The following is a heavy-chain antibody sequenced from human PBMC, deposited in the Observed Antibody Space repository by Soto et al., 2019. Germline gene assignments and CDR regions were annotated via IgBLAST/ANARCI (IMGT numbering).Heavy chain of an antibody. V-gene: IGHV4-61*01. J-gene: IGHJ4*02. Sequence: SATLSLTCTVSGGPVRNGSYYWSWLRQPPGKGLEWIGYIYYTRTTNYNPSLKSHVTISVDTSKNQFSLKVKSVSAADTAVYFCARNSRGYIYGYYFDSWGQGTLVPVSS. D-gene: IGHD5-18*01. CDR2: IYYTRTT. CDR1: GGPVRNGSYY. CDR3: ARNSRGYIYGYYFDS.